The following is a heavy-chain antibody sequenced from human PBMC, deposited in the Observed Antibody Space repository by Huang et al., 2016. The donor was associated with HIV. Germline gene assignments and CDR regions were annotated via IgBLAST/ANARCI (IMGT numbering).Heavy chain of an antibody. CDR2: INTNTGNP. V-gene: IGHV7-4-1*02. CDR1: GYSLTSYP. CDR3: AKDMVFGVDPYYFDT. Sequence: QAHLVQSGSELKKPGASVQVSCKASGYSLTSYPMSWVRQAPGQGLEWMGCINTNTGNPTYAQGFTGRFVFSLDTSVSTAYLKISSLKSEDTAIYYCAKDMVFGVDPYYFDTWGQGTLVTVFS. D-gene: IGHD3-3*01. J-gene: IGHJ4*02.